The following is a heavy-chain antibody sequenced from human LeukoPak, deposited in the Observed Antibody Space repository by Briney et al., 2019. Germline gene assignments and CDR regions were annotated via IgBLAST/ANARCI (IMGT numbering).Heavy chain of an antibody. CDR1: GFTVSSNY. V-gene: IGHV3-53*01. Sequence: GGSLRLSCAASGFTVSSNYMSWVRQAPGKGLEWVSVIYSGGSTYYADSVKGRFTISRDNSKNTLYLQMNSLRAEDTAVYYCARDRRSPLYYFDYWGQGTLVTVSS. J-gene: IGHJ4*02. CDR2: IYSGGST. CDR3: ARDRRSPLYYFDY.